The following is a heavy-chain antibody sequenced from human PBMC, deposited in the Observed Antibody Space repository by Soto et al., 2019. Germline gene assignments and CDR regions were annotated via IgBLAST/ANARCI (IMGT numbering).Heavy chain of an antibody. D-gene: IGHD6-13*01. CDR1: GFTFSNYG. V-gene: IGHV3-33*03. CDR3: AKDMAAAAHQGDAFDI. CDR2: IWNDGTNK. J-gene: IGHJ3*02. Sequence: QVQLVESGGGVVQLGRSLRLSCAASGFTFSNYGMHWVRQAPGKGVEWVAVIWNDGTNKYYVDSVRGRFTISRDDSKNTLYLEMNSLRAEDTGVYYCAKDMAAAAHQGDAFDIWGLGTMVSVSA.